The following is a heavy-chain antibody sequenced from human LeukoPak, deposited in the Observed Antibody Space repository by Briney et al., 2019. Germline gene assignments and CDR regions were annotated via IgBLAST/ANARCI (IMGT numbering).Heavy chain of an antibody. D-gene: IGHD3-10*01. CDR1: GFTFSSYA. CDR2: ISGSGGST. CDR3: AKGTYGSGSYYNS. V-gene: IGHV3-23*01. J-gene: IGHJ4*02. Sequence: GGSLRLTCAASGFTFSSYAMSWVRQAPGKGLEWVSAISGSGGSTYYADSVKGRFTISRDNSKNTLYLQMNSLRAEDTAVYYCAKGTYGSGSYYNSWGQGTLVTVSS.